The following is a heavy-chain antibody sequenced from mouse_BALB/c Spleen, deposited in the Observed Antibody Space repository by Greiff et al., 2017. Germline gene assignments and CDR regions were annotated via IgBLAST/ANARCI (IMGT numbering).Heavy chain of an antibody. CDR3: ARSGDYVGYYFDY. CDR1: GFNIKDTY. CDR2: IDPANGNT. V-gene: IGHV14-3*02. D-gene: IGHD2-4*01. J-gene: IGHJ2*01. Sequence: EVQLQQSGAELVKPGASVKLSCTASGFNIKDTYMHWVKQRPEQGLEWIGRIDPANGNTKYDPKFQGKATITADTSSNTAYLQLSSLTSEDTAVYYCARSGDYVGYYFDYWGQGTTLTVSS.